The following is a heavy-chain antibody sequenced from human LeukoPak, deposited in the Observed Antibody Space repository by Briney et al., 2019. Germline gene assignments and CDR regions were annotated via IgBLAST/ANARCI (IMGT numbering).Heavy chain of an antibody. CDR3: ADFMTTVTTFDY. V-gene: IGHV3-23*01. J-gene: IGHJ4*02. D-gene: IGHD4-17*01. CDR2: ISGSGGST. Sequence: GGSPRLSCAASGFTFSDYYMSWVRQAPGKGLEWVSAISGSGGSTYYADSVKGRFTISRDNSKNTLYLQMNSLRAEDTAVYYCADFMTTVTTFDYWGQGTLVTVSS. CDR1: GFTFSDYY.